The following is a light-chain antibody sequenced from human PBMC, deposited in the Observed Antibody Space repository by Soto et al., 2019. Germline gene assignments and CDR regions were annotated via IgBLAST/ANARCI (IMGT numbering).Light chain of an antibody. J-gene: IGKJ4*01. V-gene: IGKV1-12*01. CDR3: QQANSFPLT. CDR2: AAS. Sequence: DIQMTQSPSTLSASVGDRVTITFRASQSISNWLARYQQKPGKAPKLLIYAASSLQSGVPSRFSGSGSGTDFTLTISSLQPEDFATYYCQQANSFPLTFGGGTKVDI. CDR1: QSISNW.